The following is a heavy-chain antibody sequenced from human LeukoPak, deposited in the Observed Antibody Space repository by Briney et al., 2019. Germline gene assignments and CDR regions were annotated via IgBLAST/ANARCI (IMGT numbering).Heavy chain of an antibody. J-gene: IGHJ4*02. Sequence: GGSLRLSCAASGFTVSSNYMSWVRQAPGKGLEWVSVIYNGGSTYYADSVKGRFTISRDNSKNTLYLQMNSLRAEDTAVYYCARGGSWNDFDYWGQGTLVTVSS. D-gene: IGHD1-1*01. CDR2: IYNGGST. CDR3: ARGGSWNDFDY. CDR1: GFTVSSNY. V-gene: IGHV3-53*01.